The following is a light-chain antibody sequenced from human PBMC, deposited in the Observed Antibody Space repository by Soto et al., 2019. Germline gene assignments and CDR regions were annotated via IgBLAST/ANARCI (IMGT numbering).Light chain of an antibody. CDR1: QNINSN. J-gene: IGKJ4*01. CDR3: QQYKDWPPLT. V-gene: IGKV3D-15*01. CDR2: GAS. Sequence: EILMTQSPLTLSVSPGEGATLSCRASQNINSNLAWYQQRPGQAPRVLIYGASSGASGIPDRFSGSGSGTDFTLTINRLEPDDFAVYYCQQYKDWPPLTFGGGTRVESK.